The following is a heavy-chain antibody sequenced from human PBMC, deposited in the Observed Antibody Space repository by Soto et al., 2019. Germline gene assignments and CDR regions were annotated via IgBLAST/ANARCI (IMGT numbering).Heavy chain of an antibody. CDR2: ISSSSYI. CDR3: ARDLSITMIVVARNSYFDY. CDR1: GFTFSSYS. Sequence: PGGSLRLSCAASGFTFSSYSMNWVRQAPGKGLEWVSSISSSSYIYYADSVKGRFTISRDNAKNSLYLQMNSLRAEDTAVYYCARDLSITMIVVARNSYFDYWGQGTLVTVSS. J-gene: IGHJ4*02. V-gene: IGHV3-21*01. D-gene: IGHD3-22*01.